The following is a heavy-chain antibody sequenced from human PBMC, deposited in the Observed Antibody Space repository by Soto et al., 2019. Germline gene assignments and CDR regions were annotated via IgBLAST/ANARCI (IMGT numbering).Heavy chain of an antibody. J-gene: IGHJ4*02. V-gene: IGHV4-30-4*01. CDR1: GGSISSGDYY. Sequence: SETLSLTCTVSGGSISSGDYYWSWIRQPPGKDLEWIGYIYYSGSTYYNPSLKSRVTISVDTSKNQFSLKLSSVTAADTAVYYCARGDTAMASFDYWGQGTLVTVSS. D-gene: IGHD5-18*01. CDR2: IYYSGST. CDR3: ARGDTAMASFDY.